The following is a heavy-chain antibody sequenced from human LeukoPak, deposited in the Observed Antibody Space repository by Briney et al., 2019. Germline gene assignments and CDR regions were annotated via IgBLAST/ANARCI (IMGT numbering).Heavy chain of an antibody. J-gene: IGHJ6*03. D-gene: IGHD3-16*01. CDR1: GFTFSSYG. CDR2: IRYDGSNK. V-gene: IGHV3-30*02. Sequence: GGSLRLSCAASGFTFSSYGMHWVRQAPGKGLEWVAFIRYDGSNKYYADSVKGRFTISRDNSKNTLYLQMNSLRAEDTAVYYCAKTGGIPYYYYYYMDVWGKGTTVTVSS. CDR3: AKTGGIPYYYYYYMDV.